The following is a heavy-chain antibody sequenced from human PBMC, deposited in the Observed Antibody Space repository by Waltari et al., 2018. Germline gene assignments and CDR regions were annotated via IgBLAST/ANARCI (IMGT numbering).Heavy chain of an antibody. D-gene: IGHD3-3*01. V-gene: IGHV4-34*01. CDR3: TRGGNYDFWSHRPFVDP. Sequence: QVQLQQWGAGLLGPSETLSLTCAVYGASFSDYYWGWVRQPPGKELEWIGQIRHPGSTNYNPSLKSRVTISIDTPRSQFSLRLSSVTAADTALYFCTRGGNYDFWSHRPFVDPWGQGTLVTVSS. CDR1: GASFSDYY. CDR2: IRHPGST. J-gene: IGHJ5*02.